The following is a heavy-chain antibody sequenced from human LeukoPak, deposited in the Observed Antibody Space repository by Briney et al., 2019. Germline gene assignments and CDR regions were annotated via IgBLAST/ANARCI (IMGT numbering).Heavy chain of an antibody. J-gene: IGHJ4*02. CDR2: ISGSGGST. CDR1: GFTFSSYA. V-gene: IGHV3-23*01. Sequence: GGSLRLSCAASGFTFSSYAMSWVRQAPGKGLEWVSAISGSGGSTYYADSVKGRFTISRDNSKNTLYLQMNSLKAEDTAVYYCAKSPSSSTTVTKQIDYWGQGTLVTVSS. CDR3: AKSPSSSTTVTKQIDY. D-gene: IGHD4-11*01.